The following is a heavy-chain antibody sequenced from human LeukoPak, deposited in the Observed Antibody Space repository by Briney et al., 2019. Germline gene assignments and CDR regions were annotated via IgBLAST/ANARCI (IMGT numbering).Heavy chain of an antibody. J-gene: IGHJ4*02. Sequence: GGSLRLSCAASGFTFSGSYMHWVRQAPGKGLVWVSRVNTDGSTTTYADSVKGRFTISRDNANNTLYLQMNSLRAEDTAVYYCARGKSAGIWGQGTLVTVSS. CDR3: ARGKSAGI. V-gene: IGHV3-74*01. CDR2: VNTDGSTT. CDR1: GFTFSGSY.